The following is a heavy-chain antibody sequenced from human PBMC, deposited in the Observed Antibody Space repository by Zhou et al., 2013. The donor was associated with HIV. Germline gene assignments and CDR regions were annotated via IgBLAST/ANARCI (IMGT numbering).Heavy chain of an antibody. CDR1: GYTFNDHL. V-gene: IGHV1-2*02. CDR2: INPGAYGAV. D-gene: IGHD4-17*01. CDR3: TRGRSCGGDNCNNWDFQF. Sequence: QVHLKQSGAVVKKPGASVRVSCEASGYTFNDHLIQWVRHIPGKGLEWMGWINPGAYGAVSYARNFQGRVTLTRRSTLDTDTAYMELNGLTSADTAIYYCTRGRSCGGDNCNNWDFQFWGQGTLVT. J-gene: IGHJ1*01.